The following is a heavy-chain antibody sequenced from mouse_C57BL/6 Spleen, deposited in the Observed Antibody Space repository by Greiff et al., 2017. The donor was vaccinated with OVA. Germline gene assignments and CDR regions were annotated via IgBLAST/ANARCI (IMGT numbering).Heavy chain of an antibody. V-gene: IGHV7-3*01. Sequence: EVQVVESGGGLVQPGGSLSLSCAASGFTFTDYYMSWVRQPPGKALEWLGFIRNKANGYTTEYSASVKGRFTISRDNSQSILYLQMNALRAEDSATYYCARYTTVVATGYFDYWGQGTTLTVSS. J-gene: IGHJ2*01. CDR3: ARYTTVVATGYFDY. CDR2: IRNKANGYTT. CDR1: GFTFTDYY. D-gene: IGHD1-1*01.